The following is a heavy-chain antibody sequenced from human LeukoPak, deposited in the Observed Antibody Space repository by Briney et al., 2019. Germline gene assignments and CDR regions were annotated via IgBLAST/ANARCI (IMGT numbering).Heavy chain of an antibody. Sequence: GESLKISCKVSGYRFTYYWIAWVRQIPGKGLEWMGIIYPYDSHTRYSPSFQGQVTISADKSISTAYLQWSCLKASDTAMYYCARLPNSGADLTWFDPWGQGTLVTVSS. V-gene: IGHV5-51*01. CDR3: ARLPNSGADLTWFDP. CDR2: IYPYDSHT. J-gene: IGHJ5*02. CDR1: GYRFTYYW. D-gene: IGHD3-10*01.